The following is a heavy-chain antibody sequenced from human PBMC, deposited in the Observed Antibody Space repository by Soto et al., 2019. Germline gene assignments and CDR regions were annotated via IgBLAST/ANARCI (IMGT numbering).Heavy chain of an antibody. Sequence: ASVKVSCKASGYTFTSYYMHWVRQAPGQGLEWMGIINPSGGSTSYARKFQGRVTMTRDTSTSTVYMEMSSLRSEDTAVYYCARDRNAAGSDYWGQGTLVTVSS. CDR2: INPSGGST. V-gene: IGHV1-46*01. D-gene: IGHD1-1*01. CDR3: ARDRNAAGSDY. CDR1: GYTFTSYY. J-gene: IGHJ4*02.